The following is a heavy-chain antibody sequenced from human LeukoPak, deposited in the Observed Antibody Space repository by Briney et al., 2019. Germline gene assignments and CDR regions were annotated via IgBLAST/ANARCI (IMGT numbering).Heavy chain of an antibody. CDR2: SSSSGTTT. Sequence: GGSLRLSCAASGFIFSDYEMKWVRQATGKGLEWVSYSSSSGTTTHYADSVKVRFTMSRDNDKSLLYLQMNSLRAEDTAIYYCARYSIVGAYRSRDGWGQGTLVTVSS. V-gene: IGHV3-48*03. CDR3: ARYSIVGAYRSRDG. J-gene: IGHJ4*02. D-gene: IGHD1-26*01. CDR1: GFIFSDYE.